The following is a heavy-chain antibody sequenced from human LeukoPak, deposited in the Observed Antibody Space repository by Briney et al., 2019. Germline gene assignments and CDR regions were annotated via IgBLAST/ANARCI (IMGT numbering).Heavy chain of an antibody. Sequence: ASVKVSCKASGYTFTGYYMHWVRQAPGQGLEWMGGIIPIFGTANYAQKFQGRVTITTDESRSTAYMELSSLRSEDTAVYYCARDNYDMWLRRSYYYYYMDVWGKGTTVTVSS. CDR3: ARDNYDMWLRRSYYYYYMDV. CDR2: IIPIFGTA. D-gene: IGHD5-12*01. CDR1: GYTFTGYY. J-gene: IGHJ6*03. V-gene: IGHV1-69*05.